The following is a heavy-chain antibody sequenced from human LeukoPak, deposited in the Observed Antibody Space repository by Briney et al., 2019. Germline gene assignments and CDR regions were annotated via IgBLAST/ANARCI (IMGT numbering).Heavy chain of an antibody. CDR2: IIPIFGTA. CDR3: ARDYYGSGSYSAVADYYYYGMDV. D-gene: IGHD3-10*01. J-gene: IGHJ6*02. V-gene: IGHV1-69*13. Sequence: SVKVSCTASGGTFSSYAISWVRQAPGQGLEWMGGIIPIFGTANYAQKFQGRVTITADESTSTAYMELSSLRSEDTAAYYCARDYYGSGSYSAVADYYYYGMDVWGQGTTVTVSS. CDR1: GGTFSSYA.